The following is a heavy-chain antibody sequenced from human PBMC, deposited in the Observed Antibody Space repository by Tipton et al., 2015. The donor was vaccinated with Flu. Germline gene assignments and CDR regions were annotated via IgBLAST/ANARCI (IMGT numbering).Heavy chain of an antibody. J-gene: IGHJ4*02. V-gene: IGHV4-34*01. CDR3: ARVSPRRVTARVVVMLPEGYFDY. CDR1: GGSFSGYY. CDR2: INHSGST. D-gene: IGHD3-22*01. Sequence: TLSLTCSVSGGSFSGYYWTWIRQPPGKGLEWIGEINHSGSTHYNSSLKSRVTMSVDSSKNQFSLHLSSVTAADTAVYYCARVSPRRVTARVVVMLPEGYFDYWGQGTLAIVSS.